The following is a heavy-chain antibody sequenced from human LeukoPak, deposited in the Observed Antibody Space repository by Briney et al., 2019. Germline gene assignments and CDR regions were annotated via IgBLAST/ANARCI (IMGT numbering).Heavy chain of an antibody. V-gene: IGHV3-30-3*01. CDR2: ISYDGSNK. Sequence: GGSLRLSCAASGFTFSSYAMHWVRQAPGKGLEWVAVISYDGSNKYYADSVKGRFTISRDNSKNTLYLQMNSLRAEDTAVYYCARHDSSDAFDIWGQGTMVTVSS. D-gene: IGHD3-22*01. J-gene: IGHJ3*02. CDR1: GFTFSSYA. CDR3: ARHDSSDAFDI.